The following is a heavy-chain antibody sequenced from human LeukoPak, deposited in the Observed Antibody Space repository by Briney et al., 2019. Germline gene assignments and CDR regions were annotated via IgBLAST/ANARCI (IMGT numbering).Heavy chain of an antibody. CDR1: GFTFDDYA. Sequence: PGGSLRLSCAASGFTFDDYAMSWVRQAPGKGLEWVSAISGSGGSTYYADSVKGRFTISRDNSKNTLYLQMNSLRAEDTAVYYCATEYYYGSGSYPYYDSSGYYAGTWGQGTLVTVSS. CDR3: ATEYYYGSGSYPYYDSSGYYAGT. V-gene: IGHV3-23*01. J-gene: IGHJ5*02. CDR2: ISGSGGST. D-gene: IGHD3-10*01.